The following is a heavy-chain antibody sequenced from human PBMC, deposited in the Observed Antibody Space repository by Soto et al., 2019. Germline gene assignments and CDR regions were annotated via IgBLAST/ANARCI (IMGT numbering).Heavy chain of an antibody. CDR3: ASPKIAFYNWFDP. Sequence: QLKLQESGPGLVKPSETLSLTCTVSGGSISSSSYYWGWIRQPPGKGLEWIGSIYYSGSTYYNPPXXXRXXRSVDTSRNQFSLKLSSVTAADTSVYYCASPKIAFYNWFDPGGQGTLVTVSS. J-gene: IGHJ5*02. V-gene: IGHV4-39*01. CDR2: IYYSGST. CDR1: GGSISSSSYY. D-gene: IGHD3-3*02.